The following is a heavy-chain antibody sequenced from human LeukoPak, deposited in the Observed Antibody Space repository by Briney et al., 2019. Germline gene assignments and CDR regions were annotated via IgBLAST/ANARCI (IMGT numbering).Heavy chain of an antibody. CDR3: ARVRSRSSPRSAFEY. Sequence: GGSLRLSCAASGFSFNNYAMHWVRQASGKGLEWVAVISHDGSNKYYGDSVKGRFTISRDNSKNTVYLQMNSLRAEDTAVYYCARVRSRSSPRSAFEYWGQGTLVTVSS. CDR1: GFSFNNYA. CDR2: ISHDGSNK. J-gene: IGHJ4*02. V-gene: IGHV3-30*04.